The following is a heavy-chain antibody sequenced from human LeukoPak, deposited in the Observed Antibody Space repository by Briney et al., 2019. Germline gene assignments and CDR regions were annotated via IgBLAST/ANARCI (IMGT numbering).Heavy chain of an antibody. V-gene: IGHV3-7*01. J-gene: IGHJ4*02. Sequence: GGSLRLSRAASGFTFSSYWMSWVRQAPGKGLEWVANIKQDGSEEYYVDSVKGRFTISRDNAKNSLYLQMNSLRAEDTAVYYCARESGGYSYGFDYWGQGTLVTVSS. D-gene: IGHD5-18*01. CDR3: ARESGGYSYGFDY. CDR2: IKQDGSEE. CDR1: GFTFSSYW.